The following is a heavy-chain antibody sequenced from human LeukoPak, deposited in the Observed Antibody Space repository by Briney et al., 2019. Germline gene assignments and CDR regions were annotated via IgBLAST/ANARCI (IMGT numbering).Heavy chain of an antibody. CDR1: GFTLRSYA. Sequence: GGSLRLSCAASGFTLRSYAMNWVRQAPGKGLEWVSAISGSGGSTYYADSVKGRFTISRDNSKNTLFLQMNSLRAEDTAVYYCAKDAFESSSWYNWFDPWGQGTLVTVSS. V-gene: IGHV3-23*01. D-gene: IGHD6-13*01. CDR2: ISGSGGST. J-gene: IGHJ5*02. CDR3: AKDAFESSSWYNWFDP.